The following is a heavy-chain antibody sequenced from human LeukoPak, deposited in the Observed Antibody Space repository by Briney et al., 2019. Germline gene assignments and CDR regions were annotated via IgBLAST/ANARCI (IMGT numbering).Heavy chain of an antibody. V-gene: IGHV1-24*01. CDR3: ATVSGFGDYDY. Sequence: ASVKGSCQGFGYTLPQLFMHWVRQAPGKGAEWMGGFDPEDGETIYAQKFQGRVTMTEDTSTDTAYMELSSLRSEDTAVYYCATVSGFGDYDYWGQGTLVTVSS. CDR1: GYTLPQLF. CDR2: FDPEDGET. D-gene: IGHD4-17*01. J-gene: IGHJ4*02.